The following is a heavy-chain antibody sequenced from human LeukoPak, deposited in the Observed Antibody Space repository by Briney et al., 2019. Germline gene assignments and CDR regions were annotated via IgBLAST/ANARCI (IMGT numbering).Heavy chain of an antibody. CDR2: INPSGGST. CDR3: ARDSQYYDNGDAFDI. V-gene: IGHV1-46*01. D-gene: IGHD3-22*01. CDR1: GYTFTSYY. Sequence: ASVKVSCKASGYTFTSYYMHWVRQAPGQGLEWMGIINPSGGSTSYAQKFQGRVTMTRDTSTSTVYMELCSLRSEDTAVYYCARDSQYYDNGDAFDIWGQGTMVTVPS. J-gene: IGHJ3*02.